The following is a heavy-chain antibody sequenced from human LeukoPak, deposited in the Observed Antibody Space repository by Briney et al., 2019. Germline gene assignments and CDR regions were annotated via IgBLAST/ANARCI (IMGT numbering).Heavy chain of an antibody. J-gene: IGHJ5*02. D-gene: IGHD3-10*01. V-gene: IGHV1-2*02. CDR1: GYTFTGYY. Sequence: VASVKVSCKASGYTFTGYYMHWVRQAPGQGLEWMGWINPNSGGTNYAQKFQGRVTMTRDTSISTAYMELSSLRSEDTAVYYCARGLRYGSGSLPFDPWGQGTLVTVSS. CDR3: ARGLRYGSGSLPFDP. CDR2: INPNSGGT.